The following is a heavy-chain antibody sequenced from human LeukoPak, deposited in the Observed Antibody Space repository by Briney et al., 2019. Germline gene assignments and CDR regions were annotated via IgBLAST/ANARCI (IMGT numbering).Heavy chain of an antibody. CDR3: VRTGGRDGGT. V-gene: IGHV3-21*05. D-gene: IGHD1-26*01. Sequence: GGSLRLSCAASGFTFSSYSMNWVCQAPGKGLDWLSYISSSSSDTNYADSVKGRFTISRDNAKKSLYLQMNSLRAEDTGVYYCVRTGGRDGGTWGQGTLVTVSS. J-gene: IGHJ5*02. CDR1: GFTFSSYS. CDR2: ISSSSSDT.